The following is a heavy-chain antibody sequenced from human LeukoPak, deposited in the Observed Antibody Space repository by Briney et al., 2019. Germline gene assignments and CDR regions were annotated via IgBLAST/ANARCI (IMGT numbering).Heavy chain of an antibody. CDR3: ASYGDPQAFDT. CDR1: GGSISSYY. Sequence: PSETLSLTCTVSGGSISSYYWSWIRQPPRKGLEWIGYIYYSGSTNYNPSLKSRVTISVDTSKNQFSLKLSSVTAADTAVYYCASYGDPQAFDTWGQGTMVTVSS. D-gene: IGHD4-17*01. CDR2: IYYSGST. V-gene: IGHV4-59*01. J-gene: IGHJ3*02.